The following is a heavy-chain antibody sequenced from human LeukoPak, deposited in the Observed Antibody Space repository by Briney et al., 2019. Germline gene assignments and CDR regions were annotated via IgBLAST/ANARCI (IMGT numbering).Heavy chain of an antibody. CDR2: IYHSGST. V-gene: IGHV4-30-2*01. CDR1: GGSISSGGYS. CDR3: ARVGSWNDDAFDI. J-gene: IGHJ3*02. D-gene: IGHD1-1*01. Sequence: PSETLSLTCAVSGGSISSGGYSWSWIRQPPGKGLEWIGYIYHSGSTYYNPSLKSRVTISVDRSKNQFSLKLSSVTAADTAVYYCARVGSWNDDAFDIWGQGAMVTVSS.